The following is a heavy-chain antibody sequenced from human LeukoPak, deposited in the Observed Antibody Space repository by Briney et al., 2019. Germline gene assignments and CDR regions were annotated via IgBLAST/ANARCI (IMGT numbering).Heavy chain of an antibody. CDR2: IYFTGFT. V-gene: IGHV4-59*01. J-gene: IGHJ5*02. CDR1: DGSISDSY. D-gene: IGHD4-23*01. CDR3: ARDGNGGNSWGWFDP. Sequence: SETLSLTCTVTDGSISDSYWSWIRQSPGKGLEWIGYIYFTGFTHYNPSLKSRVTMSVDMSKKQFSLNLSSVTAADTAVYYCARDGNGGNSWGWFDPWGQGTLVTVSA.